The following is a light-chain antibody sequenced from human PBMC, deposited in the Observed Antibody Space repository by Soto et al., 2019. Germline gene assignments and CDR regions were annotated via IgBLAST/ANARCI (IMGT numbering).Light chain of an antibody. J-gene: IGKJ1*01. V-gene: IGKV1-6*01. Sequence: AVQMTQSPSSLSASVGERVTITCRASQAIRSDLGWYQMKPGKVPKLLIYAASNLQSGVPSRFIGRGYGTDFTLTISSLQPEDFATYYCLQDYNYPRTFGQGTKVEI. CDR3: LQDYNYPRT. CDR2: AAS. CDR1: QAIRSD.